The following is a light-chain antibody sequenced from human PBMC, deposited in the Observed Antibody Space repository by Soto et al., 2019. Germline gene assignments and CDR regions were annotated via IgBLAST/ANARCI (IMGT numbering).Light chain of an antibody. J-gene: IGKJ2*01. CDR3: QQYNNWPLNPPGYT. CDR1: QSVSSN. CDR2: GAS. V-gene: IGKV3-15*01. Sequence: EIVMTQSPATLSVSPGERATLSCRASQSVSSNLAWYQQKPGQAPRLLIYGASTRATGIPARFSGSGSGTEFTLTISSLQSEDXAVYYCQQYNNWPLNPPGYTFGQGTKVDIK.